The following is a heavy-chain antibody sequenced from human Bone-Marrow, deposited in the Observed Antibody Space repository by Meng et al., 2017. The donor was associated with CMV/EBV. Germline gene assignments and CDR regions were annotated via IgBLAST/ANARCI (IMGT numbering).Heavy chain of an antibody. CDR3: ARGTGTLFFYYAMDV. CDR1: GFSFYDYG. J-gene: IGHJ6*02. Sequence: GGSLKISRAASGFSFYDYGMNWVRQRPGKGLEWVSGLNWNGGSSAYAVSVKGRFTISRDNAKNSLYLQMNSLRAEDTALFYCARGTGTLFFYYAMDVWGQGTTVTVSS. CDR2: LNWNGGSS. V-gene: IGHV3-20*04. D-gene: IGHD3/OR15-3a*01.